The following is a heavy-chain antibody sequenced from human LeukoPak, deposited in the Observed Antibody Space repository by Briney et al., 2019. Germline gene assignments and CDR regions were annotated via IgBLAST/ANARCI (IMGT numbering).Heavy chain of an antibody. Sequence: GGSLRLSCAASGFTFSNAWMSWVRQAPGKGLEWVGRIKIKTDGGTTDYAAPVKGRFTISRDDSKNTLYLQMNSLKTEDTAVYYCTTSRVAVATYFDYWGQGTLVTVSS. CDR2: IKIKTDGGTT. J-gene: IGHJ4*02. V-gene: IGHV3-15*01. D-gene: IGHD6-19*01. CDR3: TTSRVAVATYFDY. CDR1: GFTFSNAW.